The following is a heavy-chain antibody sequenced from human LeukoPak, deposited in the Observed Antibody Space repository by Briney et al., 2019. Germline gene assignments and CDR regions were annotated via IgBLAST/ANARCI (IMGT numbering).Heavy chain of an antibody. CDR2: INPSGGST. Sequence: ASVKVSCKASGYTFTSYYIHWVRQAPGQGLEWMGIINPSGGSTSYAQKFQGRVTMTRDTSTSTVYMELSGLRSEDTAVYYCAREGSAAGTGNWFDPWGQGTLVTVSS. J-gene: IGHJ5*02. D-gene: IGHD6-13*01. CDR1: GYTFTSYY. V-gene: IGHV1-46*01. CDR3: AREGSAAGTGNWFDP.